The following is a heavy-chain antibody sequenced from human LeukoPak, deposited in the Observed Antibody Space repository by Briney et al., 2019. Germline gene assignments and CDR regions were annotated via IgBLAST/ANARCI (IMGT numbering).Heavy chain of an antibody. D-gene: IGHD3-10*01. V-gene: IGHV3-33*01. CDR2: IWDDGNNK. J-gene: IGHJ5*02. CDR1: GFSFSNHG. Sequence: GGSLRLSCAASGFSFSNHGMHWVRQAPGRRLEWVAVIWDDGNNKRYANSVNGRFTISRDNSENTLYLQMNGLTAEDTAMYYCARDSYQDYYGRFDPWGQGTLVIVSS. CDR3: ARDSYQDYYGRFDP.